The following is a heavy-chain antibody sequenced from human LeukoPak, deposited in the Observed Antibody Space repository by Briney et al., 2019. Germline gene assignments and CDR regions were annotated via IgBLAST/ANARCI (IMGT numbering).Heavy chain of an antibody. CDR3: AREYDYGDYVFDY. CDR1: GYSFTSYW. D-gene: IGHD4-17*01. J-gene: IGHJ4*02. V-gene: IGHV5-51*01. CDR2: IYSGDSDT. Sequence: GESLQISCKGSGYSFTSYWIGWVRQMPGKGLEWMGIIYSGDSDTRYSPSFQGQVTISADKSISTAHLQWSSLKASDTAMYYCAREYDYGDYVFDYWGQGTLVTVSS.